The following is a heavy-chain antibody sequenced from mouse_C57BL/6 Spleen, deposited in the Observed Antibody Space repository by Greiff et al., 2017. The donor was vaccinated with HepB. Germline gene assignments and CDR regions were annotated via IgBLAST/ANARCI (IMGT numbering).Heavy chain of an antibody. D-gene: IGHD1-1*01. CDR2: IYPRSGNT. J-gene: IGHJ2*01. CDR3: ARGEYYYGFDY. V-gene: IGHV1-81*01. Sequence: VKLMESGAELARPGASVKLSCKASGYTFTSYGISWVKQRTGQGLEWIGEIYPRSGNTYYNEKFKGKATLTADKSSSTAYMELRSLTSEDSAVYFCARGEYYYGFDYWGQGTTLTVSS. CDR1: GYTFTSYG.